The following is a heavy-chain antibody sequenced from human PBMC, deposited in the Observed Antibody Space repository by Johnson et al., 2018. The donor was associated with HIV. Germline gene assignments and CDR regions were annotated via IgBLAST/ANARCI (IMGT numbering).Heavy chain of an antibody. CDR2: ISWNSDYI. Sequence: VQLVESGGGLVQPGRSLRLSCAASGFSFDDYAMHWVRQAPGKGLEWVSGISWNSDYIGYADSVRGRFTISRDNAKNSLYLQMNSLRVEDTALYYCARDCRNSTSCLAFVIWGQGTMVTVFS. D-gene: IGHD2/OR15-2a*01. J-gene: IGHJ3*02. CDR3: ARDCRNSTSCLAFVI. V-gene: IGHV3-9*01. CDR1: GFSFDDYA.